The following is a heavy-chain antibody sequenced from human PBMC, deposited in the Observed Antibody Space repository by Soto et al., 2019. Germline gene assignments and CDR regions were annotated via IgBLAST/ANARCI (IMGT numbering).Heavy chain of an antibody. CDR1: GYTFTSYY. D-gene: IGHD6-13*01. V-gene: IGHV1-46*01. Sequence: GASVKVSCKASGYTFTSYYMHWVRQAPGQGLEWMGIINPSGGSTSYAQKFQGRVTMTRDTSTSTVYMELSSLRSEDTAVYYCAREGGGDSSVPGGYYYYGMDVWGQCTSVTVSS. J-gene: IGHJ6*02. CDR3: AREGGGDSSVPGGYYYYGMDV. CDR2: INPSGGST.